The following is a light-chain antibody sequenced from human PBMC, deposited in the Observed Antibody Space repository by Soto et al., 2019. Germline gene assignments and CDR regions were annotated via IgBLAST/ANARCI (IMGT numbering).Light chain of an antibody. V-gene: IGLV2-23*01. Sequence: QSVLAQPASVSGSPGQSITISCTGTSSDVGAYNSVSWYQQHPHRAPQVIIYKGIQRPSGVSNRFSGSTSGNAASLTISALQADDEADYFCCSSAPESTYVFGTGTKVTVL. CDR3: CSSAPESTYV. J-gene: IGLJ1*01. CDR1: SSDVGAYNS. CDR2: KGI.